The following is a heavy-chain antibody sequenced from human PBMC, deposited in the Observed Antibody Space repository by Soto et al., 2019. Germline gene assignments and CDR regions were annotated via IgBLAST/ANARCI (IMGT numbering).Heavy chain of an antibody. CDR2: ISGSGCST. J-gene: IGHJ4*02. Sequence: GGSLRLSCAASGFTFSSYAMSWVRQAPGKGLEWVSAISGSGCSTYYADSVKGRFTISSDNSKNSLYLQMNSLRAEDTAVYYCAKGGWLVMRASNFDYWGQGTLVTVSS. D-gene: IGHD2-15*01. CDR1: GFTFSSYA. CDR3: AKGGWLVMRASNFDY. V-gene: IGHV3-23*01.